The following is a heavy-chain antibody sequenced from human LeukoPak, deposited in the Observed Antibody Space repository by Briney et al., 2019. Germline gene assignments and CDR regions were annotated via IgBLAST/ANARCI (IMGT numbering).Heavy chain of an antibody. D-gene: IGHD5-12*01. J-gene: IGHJ6*03. CDR3: AKGGGYEAQYYYYYLDV. Sequence: GGSLRLSCAAFGFPLSSYAMSWVRQAPGKGLEWVAFIRYDGSNKYYADSVKGRFTISRDNSKNTLYLQMKSLRAEDTAVYYCAKGGGYEAQYYYYYLDVWGKGTTVTISS. CDR2: IRYDGSNK. V-gene: IGHV3-30*02. CDR1: GFPLSSYA.